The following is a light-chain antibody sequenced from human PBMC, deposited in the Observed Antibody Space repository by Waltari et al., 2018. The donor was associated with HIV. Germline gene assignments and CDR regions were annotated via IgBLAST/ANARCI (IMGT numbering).Light chain of an antibody. CDR2: KDN. J-gene: IGLJ2*01. CDR1: ALAKQY. CDR3: QSADSGGTWDVV. Sequence: SYELTQLPSVSVPPGQTARITCSGDALAKQYAYWYQQKPGQAPVLMISKDNERPSGTPERFSGSSSGTTVTLTISGVQAEDEADYYCQSADSGGTWDVVFGGGTKLTVL. V-gene: IGLV3-25*03.